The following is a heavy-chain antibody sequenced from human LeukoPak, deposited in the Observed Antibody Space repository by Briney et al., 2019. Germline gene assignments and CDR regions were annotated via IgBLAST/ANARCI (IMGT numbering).Heavy chain of an antibody. CDR1: GGTFSSYA. CDR2: IIPIFGTA. J-gene: IGHJ4*02. V-gene: IGHV1-69*05. CDR3: ASEVSYYFDY. Sequence: SVKVSCEASGGTFSSYAISWVRQAPGQGLEWMGGIIPIFGTANYAQKFQGRVTITTDESTSTAYMELSSLRSEDTAVYYCASEVSYYFDYWGQGTLVTVSS.